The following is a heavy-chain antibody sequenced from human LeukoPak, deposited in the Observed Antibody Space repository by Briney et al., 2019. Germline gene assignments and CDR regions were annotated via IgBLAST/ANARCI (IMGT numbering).Heavy chain of an antibody. CDR3: ARSLRVRGVPDYMDV. J-gene: IGHJ6*03. CDR2: ISTSGSTI. Sequence: GGSLRLSCAASGFTFNIYEMNWVRQAPGKGLEWVSYISTSGSTIFYADSVKGRFTISRDNSKNTLYLQMNNLRVDDTAVYYCARSLRVRGVPDYMDVWGKGTTVTVYS. CDR1: GFTFNIYE. D-gene: IGHD3-10*01. V-gene: IGHV3-48*03.